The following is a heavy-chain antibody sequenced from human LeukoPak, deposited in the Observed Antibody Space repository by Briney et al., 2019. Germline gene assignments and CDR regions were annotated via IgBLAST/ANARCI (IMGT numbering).Heavy chain of an antibody. V-gene: IGHV4-61*02. D-gene: IGHD2-15*01. CDR1: GGSISSGSYY. CDR3: AGHCSGGSCYPGAGYYMDV. CDR2: IYTSGST. Sequence: SQTLSLTCTVSGGSISSGSYYWSWIRQPAGKGLQWIGRIYTSGSTNYNPSLKSRVTISVDTSKNQFSLKLSSVTAADTAVYYCAGHCSGGSCYPGAGYYMDVWGKGTTVTVSS. J-gene: IGHJ6*03.